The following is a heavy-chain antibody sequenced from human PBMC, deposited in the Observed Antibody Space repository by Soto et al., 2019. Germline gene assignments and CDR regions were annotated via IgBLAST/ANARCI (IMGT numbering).Heavy chain of an antibody. Sequence: VGSLRLSCAMSGLTFSTAYMSWVRQAPGKGLEWVGRIKSKIDGGTKDYAAPVRGRFTISRDDSKDTVYLQMNSLKNDDMGVYFCATGWGQLDLWGPGTVVTVSS. CDR1: GLTFSTAY. D-gene: IGHD3-16*01. CDR2: IKSKIDGGTK. CDR3: ATGWGQLDL. V-gene: IGHV3-15*01. J-gene: IGHJ5*02.